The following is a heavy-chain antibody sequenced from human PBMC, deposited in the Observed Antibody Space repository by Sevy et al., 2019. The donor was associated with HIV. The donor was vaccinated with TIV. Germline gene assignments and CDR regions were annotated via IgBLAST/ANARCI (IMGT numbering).Heavy chain of an antibody. Sequence: GGSLRLSCAASGFTFSSYAMHWVRQAPGKGLEWVAVMSYDGSNKYYADSVKGRFTISRDNSKNTLYLQMNSLRAEDTAVYYCFRNLDRDSSYDSSGYSSRPIDYWGQGTLVTVSS. J-gene: IGHJ4*02. CDR3: FRNLDRDSSYDSSGYSSRPIDY. CDR1: GFTFSSYA. V-gene: IGHV3-30-3*01. CDR2: MSYDGSNK. D-gene: IGHD3-22*01.